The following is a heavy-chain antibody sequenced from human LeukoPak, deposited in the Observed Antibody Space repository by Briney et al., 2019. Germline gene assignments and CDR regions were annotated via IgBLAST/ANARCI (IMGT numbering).Heavy chain of an antibody. CDR1: GFTFNTYT. CDR3: ARDQSNSRYHGAFDI. CDR2: ISSSSSYI. J-gene: IGHJ3*02. D-gene: IGHD6-19*01. V-gene: IGHV3-21*01. Sequence: GGSLRLSCAASGFTFNTYTVSWVRQAPGKGLEWVSSISSSSSYIYYADSVKGRFTISRDNAKNSLYLQMNSLRAEDTAVYYCARDQSNSRYHGAFDIWGQGTMVTVSS.